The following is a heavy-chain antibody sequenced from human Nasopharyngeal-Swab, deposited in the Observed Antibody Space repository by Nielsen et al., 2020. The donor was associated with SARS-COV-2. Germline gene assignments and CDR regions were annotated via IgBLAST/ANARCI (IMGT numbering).Heavy chain of an antibody. J-gene: IGHJ4*02. CDR1: GFTFSSYA. Sequence: GGSLRLSCAASGFTFSSYAMSCVRQAPGKGLEWVSAISGSGGSTYYADSVKGRFTISRDNSKNTLYLQMNSLRAEDTAVYYCANLPIVATSLDYWGQGTLVTVSS. V-gene: IGHV3-23*01. CDR2: ISGSGGST. D-gene: IGHD5-12*01. CDR3: ANLPIVATSLDY.